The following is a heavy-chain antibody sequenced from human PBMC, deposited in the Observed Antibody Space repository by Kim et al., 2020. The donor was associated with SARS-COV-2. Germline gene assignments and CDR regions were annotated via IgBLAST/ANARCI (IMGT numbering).Heavy chain of an antibody. V-gene: IGHV3-48*03. CDR2: ISSSGSTI. CDR1: GFTFSYYE. J-gene: IGHJ4*02. CDR3: ARGGVNYDILTGYTLDY. Sequence: GGSLRLSCAASGFTFSYYEMNWVRQAPGKGLEWVSYISSSGSTIYYADSVKGRVTVSRDNAKNSLYLQMNSLRAEDTAVYYCARGGVNYDILTGYTLDYWGQGTLVTVST. D-gene: IGHD3-9*01.